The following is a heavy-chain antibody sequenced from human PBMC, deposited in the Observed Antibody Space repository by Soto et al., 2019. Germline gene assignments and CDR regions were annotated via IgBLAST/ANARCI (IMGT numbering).Heavy chain of an antibody. D-gene: IGHD3-22*01. V-gene: IGHV1-46*01. CDR1: GYTFTSYG. J-gene: IGHJ4*02. CDR2: INPSGGST. Sequence: ASVKVSCKASGYTFTSYGISWVRQAPGQGLEWMGIINPSGGSTSYAQKFQGRVTMTRDTSTSTVYMELSSLRSEDTAVYYCARGGRYYYDSSGYYIDYWGQGTLVTVSS. CDR3: ARGGRYYYDSSGYYIDY.